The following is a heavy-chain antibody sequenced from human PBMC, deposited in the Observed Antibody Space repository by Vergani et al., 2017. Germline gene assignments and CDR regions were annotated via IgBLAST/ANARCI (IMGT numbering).Heavy chain of an antibody. CDR3: ARGLSDAFDI. V-gene: IGHV1-69*01. Sequence: QVQLVQSGAEVKKPGASVKVSCKASGYTFTGYYMHWVRQAPGQGLEWMGWINPIFGTANYAQKFQGRVTITADESTSTAYMELSSLRSEDTAVYYCARGLSDAFDIWGQGTMVTVSS. J-gene: IGHJ3*02. CDR2: INPIFGTA. CDR1: GYTFTGYY.